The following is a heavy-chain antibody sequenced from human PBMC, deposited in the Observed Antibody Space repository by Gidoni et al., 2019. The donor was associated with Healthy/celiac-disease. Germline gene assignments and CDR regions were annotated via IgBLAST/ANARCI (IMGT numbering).Heavy chain of an antibody. V-gene: IGHV3-23*01. Sequence: EVQLLESGGGLVKPGGSLRLSCAASGFSFRSYAIGWVRPAPGKGLEWVSDISGCGGLTYYAYSVNGRFTISRDNSKNTLYLQMNSLRAEDTAVYYCAKKGSPSAFDYWGQGTLVTVSS. CDR3: AKKGSPSAFDY. CDR1: GFSFRSYA. D-gene: IGHD1-26*01. J-gene: IGHJ4*02. CDR2: ISGCGGLT.